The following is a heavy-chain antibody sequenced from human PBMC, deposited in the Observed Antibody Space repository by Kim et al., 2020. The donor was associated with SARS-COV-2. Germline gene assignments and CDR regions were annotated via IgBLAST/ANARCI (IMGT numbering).Heavy chain of an antibody. V-gene: IGHV4-59*08. D-gene: IGHD3-22*01. CDR2: IYYSGST. CDR1: GGSISSYY. Sequence: SETLSLTCTVSGGSISSYYWSWIRQPPGKGLEWIGYIYYSGSTNYNPSLKSRVTTSVDTSKNQFSLKLSSVTAADTAVYYCARLGYYYDSSGYYYDYGMDVWGQGTTVTVSS. CDR3: ARLGYYYDSSGYYYDYGMDV. J-gene: IGHJ6*02.